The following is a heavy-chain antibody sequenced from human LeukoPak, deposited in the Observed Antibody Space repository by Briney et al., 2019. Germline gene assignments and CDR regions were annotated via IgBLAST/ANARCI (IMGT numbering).Heavy chain of an antibody. CDR3: ARDRSSGWYGSLGY. D-gene: IGHD6-19*01. CDR2: ISPNSGGT. J-gene: IGHJ4*02. Sequence: ASVKVSCKASGYSFSGHYMHWVRQAPGQGPEWMGWISPNSGGTNYAQKFQGRVTMTGDTSISTAYMELSSLRSDDTAVYYCARDRSSGWYGSLGYWGQGTLVTVSS. V-gene: IGHV1-2*02. CDR1: GYSFSGHY.